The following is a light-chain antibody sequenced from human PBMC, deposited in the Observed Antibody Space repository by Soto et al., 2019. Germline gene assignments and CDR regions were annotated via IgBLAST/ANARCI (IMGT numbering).Light chain of an antibody. J-gene: IGKJ2*01. CDR3: MRGPHCPPYT. Sequence: DVVMTQSPLSLPVTLGQPASISCRSSQSLVYSDGNAYLNWFHQRPGQSPRRLIYKATYRDSGVPHCFRGCGSGTERTLYICLVAAEDVLFYYCMRGPHCPPYTFGQGTKLEIK. V-gene: IGKV2-30*01. CDR2: KAT. CDR1: QSLVYSDGNAY.